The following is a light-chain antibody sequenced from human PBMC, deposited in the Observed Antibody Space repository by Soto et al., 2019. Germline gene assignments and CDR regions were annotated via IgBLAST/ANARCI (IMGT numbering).Light chain of an antibody. V-gene: IGKV1-5*01. J-gene: IGKJ3*01. CDR2: DAS. Sequence: DIKMTQSPSTLSAYVGDRVTITCRASQSISSWLAWYQQTKGKAPKILIYDASSLESGVPSRFSGSGSGTDFTLPISSLQPEDFLTYYCQQSYSNPPTFGPGTKVDIK. CDR1: QSISSW. CDR3: QQSYSNPPT.